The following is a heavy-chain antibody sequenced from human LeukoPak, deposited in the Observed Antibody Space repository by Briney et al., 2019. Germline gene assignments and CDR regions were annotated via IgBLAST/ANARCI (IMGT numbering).Heavy chain of an antibody. D-gene: IGHD3-10*01. J-gene: IGHJ4*02. V-gene: IGHV4-59*12. Sequence: SETLSLTCTVSGGSISSYYWSWIRQPPGKGLEWIGYIYYSGSTNYNPSLKSRVTMSVDTSKNQFSLRLRSVTAADTAVYYCARVSYASGSSSDYWGQGTLVTVSS. CDR1: GGSISSYY. CDR2: IYYSGST. CDR3: ARVSYASGSSSDY.